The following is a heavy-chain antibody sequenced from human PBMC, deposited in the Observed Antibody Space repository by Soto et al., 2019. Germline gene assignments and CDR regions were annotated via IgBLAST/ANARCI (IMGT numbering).Heavy chain of an antibody. J-gene: IGHJ6*02. D-gene: IGHD4-17*01. CDR3: ARTVGYYYGMDV. CDR1: GYTFTSYA. CDR2: INAGNGNT. V-gene: IGHV1-3*01. Sequence: QVQLVQSGAEVKKPGASVKVSCKASGYTFTSYAMHWLRQAPGQRLEWMGWINAGNGNTKYSQKFQGRVTITRDISASTAYMELRSLRSEDTAVYYYARTVGYYYGMDVWGQGTPVTVSS.